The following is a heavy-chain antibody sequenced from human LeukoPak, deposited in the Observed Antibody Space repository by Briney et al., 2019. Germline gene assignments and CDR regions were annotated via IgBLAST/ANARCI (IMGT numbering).Heavy chain of an antibody. V-gene: IGHV3-7*01. D-gene: IGHD2-2*03. CDR2: IKQDGSEK. CDR3: AREVDIVVVPAAIYYYYYGMDV. Sequence: SGGSLRLSCAASGFTFSSYWMSWVRQAPGKVLEWVANIKQDGSEKYYVDSVKGRFTISRDNAKNSLYLQMNSLRAEDTAVYYCAREVDIVVVPAAIYYYYYGMDVWGQGTTVTVSS. J-gene: IGHJ6*02. CDR1: GFTFSSYW.